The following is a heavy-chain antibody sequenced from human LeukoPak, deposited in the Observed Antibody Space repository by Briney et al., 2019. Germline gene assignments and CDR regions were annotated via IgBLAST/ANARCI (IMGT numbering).Heavy chain of an antibody. CDR3: AREDGYYFDY. V-gene: IGHV3-53*01. CDR2: IYTGGTT. CDR1: GFTVSSNH. J-gene: IGHJ4*02. D-gene: IGHD3-22*01. Sequence: PGGSLRLSCAASGFTVSSNHMSWVRQAPGKGLEWVSVIYTGGTTYYADSVKGRFTISRDNSKNTLYLQMNSLRAEDTAVYYCAREDGYYFDYWGQGTLVTVSS.